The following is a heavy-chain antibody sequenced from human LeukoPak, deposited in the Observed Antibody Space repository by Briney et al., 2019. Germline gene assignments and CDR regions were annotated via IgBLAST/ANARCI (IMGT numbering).Heavy chain of an antibody. CDR2: IIPVLNIS. D-gene: IGHD5-18*01. CDR1: GGTFSTYE. CDR3: ARRSDTGVVPHHSCYCFDV. V-gene: IGHV1-69*04. Sequence: SVKVSCKASGGTFSTYEINWVRQAPGQGLEWVGRIIPVLNISNYAQRFQGRVTITADKSTNTAYMELSGLRSEDTATYYCARRSDTGVVPHHSCYCFDVWGQGTAVTVS. J-gene: IGHJ6*02.